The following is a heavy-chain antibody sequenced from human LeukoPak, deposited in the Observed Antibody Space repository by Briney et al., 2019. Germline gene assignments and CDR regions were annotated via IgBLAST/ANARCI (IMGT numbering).Heavy chain of an antibody. CDR1: GFTFSDLY. D-gene: IGHD6-13*01. Sequence: PGGSLRLSCAASGFTFSDLYMSWIRQAPGKGLEWISYISSSGSSIYYADSVRGRFTISRDNAKNSLYLQMNTLRAEDTAVYYCARDLSTSSEDWWDYWGQGTLVIVSS. V-gene: IGHV3-11*01. CDR2: ISSSGSSI. J-gene: IGHJ4*02. CDR3: ARDLSTSSEDWWDY.